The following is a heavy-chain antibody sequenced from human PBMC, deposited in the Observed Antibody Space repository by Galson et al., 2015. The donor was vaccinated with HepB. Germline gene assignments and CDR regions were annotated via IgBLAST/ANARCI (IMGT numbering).Heavy chain of an antibody. CDR2: IIPMFDTA. CDR1: GGSFNTYA. CDR3: ARDRADYYDRSGYSGAFDV. Sequence: SVKVSCKASGGSFNTYAISWLRQAPGQGLEWMGGIIPMFDTAIYAQKFLVRVTITADKSTKTAYMDLSSLRSEDTAVYYCARDRADYYDRSGYSGAFDVWGHGTMVTVS. J-gene: IGHJ3*01. D-gene: IGHD3-22*01. V-gene: IGHV1-69*06.